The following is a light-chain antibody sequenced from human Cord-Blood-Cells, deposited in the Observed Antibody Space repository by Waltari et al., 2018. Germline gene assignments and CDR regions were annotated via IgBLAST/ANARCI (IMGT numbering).Light chain of an antibody. CDR1: QSISSY. CDR2: DAS. J-gene: IGKJ3*01. Sequence: DIQMTHSPSSLSASVGDRVTITCRASQSISSYLNWYQQKPGKAPKRLIYDASSLQSGVPSRFSGSGTGTDFTLTISSLQPEDFATYYWQQSYSTPFTFGPGTKVDIK. V-gene: IGKV1-39*01. CDR3: QQSYSTPFT.